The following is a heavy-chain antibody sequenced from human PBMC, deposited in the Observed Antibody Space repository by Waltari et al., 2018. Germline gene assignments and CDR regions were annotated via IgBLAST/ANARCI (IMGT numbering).Heavy chain of an antibody. D-gene: IGHD6-19*01. CDR1: GLTFMNYE. CDR3: ATGVSGWVDFEH. Sequence: EVQLVESGGDMVHPGGSLRLYCVVHGLTFMNYEMDWVRQAPGKGLEWISYSGTSAGDIYYAESVKGRFTISRDNVKNSLYLQMNSLRVEDTAVYYCATGVSGWVDFEHWGRGTLVTVSS. J-gene: IGHJ4*02. V-gene: IGHV3-48*03. CDR2: SGTSAGDI.